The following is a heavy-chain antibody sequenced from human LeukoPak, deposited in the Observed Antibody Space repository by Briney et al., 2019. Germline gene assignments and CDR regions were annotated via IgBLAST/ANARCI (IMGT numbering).Heavy chain of an antibody. Sequence: PKGSLRLSCAASGFTFSSYGMHWVRQAPGKGLEWVAVISYDGSNKYYADSVKGRFTISRDNSKNTLYLQMNSLRAEDTAVYYCAKDTRDITPVRGVIIGDDALDIWGQGTMVTVSS. CDR2: ISYDGSNK. CDR3: AKDTRDITPVRGVIIGDDALDI. CDR1: GFTFSSYG. V-gene: IGHV3-30*18. J-gene: IGHJ3*02. D-gene: IGHD3-10*01.